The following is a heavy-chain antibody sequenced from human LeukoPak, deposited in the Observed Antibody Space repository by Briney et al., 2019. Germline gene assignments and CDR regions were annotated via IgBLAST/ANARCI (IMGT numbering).Heavy chain of an antibody. CDR1: GWSFSVYY. D-gene: IGHD4-23*01. CDR3: WRRVVTKNWFHL. Sequence: TSETLCLTCAVYGWSFSVYYWSWIRQPPGKGLEWIGEINDSGSTNYYPSLKRRVTISGDTSKKHFFLKLSAGTAADTAVVYCWRRVVTKNWFHLWGQGPLVSV. CDR2: INDSGST. V-gene: IGHV4-34*01. J-gene: IGHJ5*02.